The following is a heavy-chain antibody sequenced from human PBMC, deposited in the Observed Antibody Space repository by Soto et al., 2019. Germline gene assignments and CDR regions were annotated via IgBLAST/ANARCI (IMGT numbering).Heavy chain of an antibody. CDR1: GFTFSSYG. D-gene: IGHD3-16*02. CDR3: AKDGLPPLRLGELSFIDY. V-gene: IGHV3-30*18. CDR2: ISYDGSNK. J-gene: IGHJ4*02. Sequence: GALRLSCAASGFTFSSYGMHWVRQAPGKGLEWVAVISYDGSNKYYADSVKGRFTISRDNSKNTLYLQMNSLRAEDTAVYHCAKDGLPPLRLGELSFIDYWGQGTLVTVSS.